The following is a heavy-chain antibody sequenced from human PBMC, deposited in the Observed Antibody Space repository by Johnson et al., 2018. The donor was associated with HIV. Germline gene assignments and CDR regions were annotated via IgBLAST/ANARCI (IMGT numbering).Heavy chain of an antibody. Sequence: QVQLVESGGGVVQPGRSLRLSCAASGFTFSSYAMHWVRQAPGKGLEWVAVISYDGSNKYYADSVNGRFTISRENAKNSLYLQINSLRAGDTALYYCARCNDIVGAPFDAFDIWGQGTMVTVSS. J-gene: IGHJ3*02. CDR1: GFTFSSYA. D-gene: IGHD1-26*01. CDR3: ARCNDIVGAPFDAFDI. CDR2: ISYDGSNK. V-gene: IGHV3-30*14.